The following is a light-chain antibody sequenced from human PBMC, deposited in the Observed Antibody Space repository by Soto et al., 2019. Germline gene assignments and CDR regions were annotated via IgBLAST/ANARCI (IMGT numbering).Light chain of an antibody. CDR1: QDINNW. CDR2: AAS. J-gene: IGKJ4*01. V-gene: IGKV1-12*01. Sequence: DIQMTQSPSSVSASVGDRVTITCRASQDINNWLAWYQQKPGKAPKLLIYAASTLQSGVPSRFSGSGSGTHFTLTISSPQPEDFGTYFCLQANSFFGTFGGGTKVDIK. CDR3: LQANSFFGT.